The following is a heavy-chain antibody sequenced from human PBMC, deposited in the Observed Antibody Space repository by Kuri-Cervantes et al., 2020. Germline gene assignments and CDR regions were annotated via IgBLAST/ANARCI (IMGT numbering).Heavy chain of an antibody. CDR2: INPHNGGA. Sequence: ASVKVSCKASGYTFTGYYLHWVRQAPGQGLEWMGWINPHNGGANYAQKFQGRVTLTRDMSTSTADMELSRLTSDDTAVYYCARDLRRALIYDTTSYYRGFGYWGQGTPVTVSS. CDR3: ARDLRRALIYDTTSYYRGFGY. J-gene: IGHJ4*02. CDR1: GYTFTGYY. V-gene: IGHV1-2*02. D-gene: IGHD3-22*01.